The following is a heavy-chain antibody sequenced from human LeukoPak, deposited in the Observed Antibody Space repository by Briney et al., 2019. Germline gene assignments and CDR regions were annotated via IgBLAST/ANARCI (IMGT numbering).Heavy chain of an antibody. CDR2: ISGSGGST. V-gene: IGHV3-23*01. Sequence: GGSLRLSCAASGFTFSSYAMSWVRQAPGKGLEWVSAISGSGGSTYYADSVKGRFTISRDNSKNTLYLQMNSLRAEDTAVYYCAAYAGYASRGENDAFDIWGQGTMVTVSS. D-gene: IGHD2-15*01. CDR1: GFTFSSYA. CDR3: AAYAGYASRGENDAFDI. J-gene: IGHJ3*02.